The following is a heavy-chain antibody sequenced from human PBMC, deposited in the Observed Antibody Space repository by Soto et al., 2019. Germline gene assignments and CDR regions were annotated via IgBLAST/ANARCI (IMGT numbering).Heavy chain of an antibody. V-gene: IGHV4-34*01. CDR3: ARGIGYYGSGRKSSHLDY. D-gene: IGHD3-10*01. CDR1: GGSFSGYY. Sequence: SETLSLTCAVYGGSFSGYYWSWIRQPPGKGLEWIGEINHSGSTNYNPSLKSRVTISVDTSKNQFSLKLSSVTAADTGVYYCARGIGYYGSGRKSSHLDYWGQGTLVTVSS. J-gene: IGHJ4*02. CDR2: INHSGST.